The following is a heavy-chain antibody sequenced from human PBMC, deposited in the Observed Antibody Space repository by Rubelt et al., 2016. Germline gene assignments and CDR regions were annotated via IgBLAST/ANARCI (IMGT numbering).Heavy chain of an antibody. CDR1: GGSISSSSYY. V-gene: IGHV4-39*01. J-gene: IGHJ4*02. CDR2: IYYSGST. CDR3: ARHKRTSIAARLGDY. D-gene: IGHD6-6*01. Sequence: QLQLQESGPGLVKPSETLSLTCTVSGGSISSSSYYWGWIRQPPGKGLEWIGSIYYSGSTYYNPSPMSRATISVDTSKNQFSRKLSSVTAADTAVDYWARHKRTSIAARLGDYWGQGTLVTVSS.